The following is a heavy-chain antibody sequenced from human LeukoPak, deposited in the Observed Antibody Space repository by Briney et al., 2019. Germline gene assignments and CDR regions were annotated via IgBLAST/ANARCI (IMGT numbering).Heavy chain of an antibody. V-gene: IGHV3-66*02. J-gene: IGHJ3*02. CDR3: AREGYYDISGTSRAFDI. Sequence: PGGSLRLSCAASGSTVSSNYMSWVRQAPGKGLEWVSLIYSDDDTYYADSVKGRFTISRDNSKNTLYLQMNSLRTEDTAVYYCAREGYYDISGTSRAFDIWGQGTMVTVSS. CDR2: IYSDDDT. CDR1: GSTVSSNY. D-gene: IGHD3-22*01.